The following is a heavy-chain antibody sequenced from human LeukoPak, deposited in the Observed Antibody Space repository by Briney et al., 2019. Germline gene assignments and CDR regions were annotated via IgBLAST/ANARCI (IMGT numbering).Heavy chain of an antibody. CDR2: IYSSGST. Sequence: PSETLSLTCTVSGDSISHYYWSWIRQSAGKGLEWIGRIYSSGSTDYNPALTSRVTMSVDTSKSQFSLKLSSVTAADTAVYYCARGTGGVDTAMVYYHVDVWGKGTTVTVSS. CDR3: ARGTGGVDTAMVYYHVDV. J-gene: IGHJ6*03. V-gene: IGHV4-4*07. D-gene: IGHD5-18*01. CDR1: GDSISHYY.